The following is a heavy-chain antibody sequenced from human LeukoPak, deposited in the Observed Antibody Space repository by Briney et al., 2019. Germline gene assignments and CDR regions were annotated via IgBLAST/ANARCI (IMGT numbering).Heavy chain of an antibody. CDR1: GYTFTSYD. CDR3: ARGFCSGGSCYSGY. Sequence: ASVKVSCKASGYTFTSYDINWVRQATGQGLEWMGWMNPNSGNTGYAQKFQGRVTMTRNTSISTAYMELSSLRPEDTAVYYCARGFCSGGSCYSGYWGQGTLVTVSS. D-gene: IGHD2-15*01. CDR2: MNPNSGNT. J-gene: IGHJ4*02. V-gene: IGHV1-8*01.